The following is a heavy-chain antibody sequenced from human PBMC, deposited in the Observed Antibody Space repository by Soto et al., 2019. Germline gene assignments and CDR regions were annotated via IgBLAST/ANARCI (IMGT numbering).Heavy chain of an antibody. D-gene: IGHD6-13*01. J-gene: IGHJ5*02. CDR3: ARDSSSWYRGWFDP. V-gene: IGHV3-11*01. Sequence: GGSLRLSCAASGFTFSDYYMSWIRQAPGKGLEWVSYISSSGSTIYYADSVKGRFTISRDNAKNSLYLQMNSLRAEDTAVYYCARDSSSWYRGWFDPWGQGTLVTVSS. CDR2: ISSSGSTI. CDR1: GFTFSDYY.